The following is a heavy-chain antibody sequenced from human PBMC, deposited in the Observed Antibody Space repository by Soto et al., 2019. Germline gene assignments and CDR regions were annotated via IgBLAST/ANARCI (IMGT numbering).Heavy chain of an antibody. J-gene: IGHJ4*02. CDR3: ARSRTTVVTLDY. CDR1: GGSISSYY. CDR2: IYYSGST. D-gene: IGHD4-17*01. Sequence: PSETLSLTCTVSGGSISSYYWSWIRQPPGKGLEWIGSIYYSGSTNYNPSLKSRVTISVDTSKNQFSLKLSSVTAADTAVYYCARSRTTVVTLDYWGQGTLVTVSS. V-gene: IGHV4-59*08.